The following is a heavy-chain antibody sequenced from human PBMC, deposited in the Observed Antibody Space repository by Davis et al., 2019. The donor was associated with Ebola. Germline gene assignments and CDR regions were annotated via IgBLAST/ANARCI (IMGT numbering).Heavy chain of an antibody. CDR1: GFTLNNAW. D-gene: IGHD4-17*01. V-gene: IGHV3-15*01. CDR3: TTLPTVTTMYFDL. CDR2: INSKTDGGTT. Sequence: GGSLRLSCVASGFTLNNAWMSWVRQAPGKGLEWVGRINSKTDGGTTDYAAPVKGRFAMSRDDSKNTLYLQMNSLKIEDTAVYYCTTLPTVTTMYFDLWGRGTLVTVSS. J-gene: IGHJ2*01.